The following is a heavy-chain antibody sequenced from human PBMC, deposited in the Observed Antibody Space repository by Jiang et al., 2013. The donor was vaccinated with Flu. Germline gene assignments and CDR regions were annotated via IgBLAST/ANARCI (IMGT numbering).Heavy chain of an antibody. CDR2: IKQDGSEK. J-gene: IGHJ4*02. V-gene: IGHV3-7*01. CDR3: ARALRPQSSPFDY. Sequence: GLVQPGGSLRLSCAASGFTFSSYWMSWVRQAPGKGLEWVANIKQDGSEKYYVDSVKGRFTISRDNAKNSLYLQMNSLRAEDTAVYYCARALRPQSSPFDYWGQGTLVTVSS. CDR1: GFTFSSYW.